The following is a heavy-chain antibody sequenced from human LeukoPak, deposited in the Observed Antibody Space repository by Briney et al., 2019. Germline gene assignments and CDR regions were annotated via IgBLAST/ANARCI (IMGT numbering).Heavy chain of an antibody. J-gene: IGHJ4*02. V-gene: IGHV4-61*01. D-gene: IGHD3-10*01. CDR3: ARAPLLWFGELVY. Sequence: PSETLSLTCTVSGGSVSSGSYYWSWIRQPPGKGLEWIGYIYYSGSTNYNPSLKSRVTISVDTSKNQFSLKLSSVTAADTAVYYCARAPLLWFGELVYWGQGTLVTVSS. CDR1: GGSVSSGSYY. CDR2: IYYSGST.